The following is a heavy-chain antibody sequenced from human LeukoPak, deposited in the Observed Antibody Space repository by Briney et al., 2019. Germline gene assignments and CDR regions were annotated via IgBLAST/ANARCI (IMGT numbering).Heavy chain of an antibody. CDR1: DDIFSRYG. J-gene: IGHJ4*02. D-gene: IGHD2-15*01. Sequence: GASVKVSCKAPDDIFSRYGISWIRQAPGRGLEWMGWINTEKDRTNYAQKFQGRVTMTAETSTSTAYMDLTSLTFDDTAVYYCATDRSNSFFWGQGTLVTVSS. V-gene: IGHV1-18*01. CDR2: INTEKDRT. CDR3: ATDRSNSFF.